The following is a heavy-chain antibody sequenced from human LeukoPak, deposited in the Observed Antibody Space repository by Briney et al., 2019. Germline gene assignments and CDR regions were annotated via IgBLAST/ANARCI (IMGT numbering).Heavy chain of an antibody. CDR3: ARDLAAADQPPFRYYYYGMDV. V-gene: IGHV3-33*01. J-gene: IGHJ6*02. Sequence: PGRSLRLSCAASGFTFSSYGMHWVRRAPGKGLEWVAVIWYDGSNKYYADSVKGRFTISRDNSKNTLYLQMNSLRAEDTAVYYCARDLAAADQPPFRYYYYGMDVWGQGTTVTVSS. CDR1: GFTFSSYG. CDR2: IWYDGSNK. D-gene: IGHD6-13*01.